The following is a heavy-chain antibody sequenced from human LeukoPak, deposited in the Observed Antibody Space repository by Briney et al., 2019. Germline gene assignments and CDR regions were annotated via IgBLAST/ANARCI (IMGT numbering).Heavy chain of an antibody. CDR2: ISAYNGNT. CDR1: GYTFTSYG. Sequence: ASVKVSCKASGYTFTSYGISWVRQAPGQGLEWMGWISAYNGNTNYAQKLQGRVTMTTDTSTSTAYMELRSLRSDDTAVYYCARYDRGGDSSWSPWDYYYGMDVWGQGTTVTVSS. J-gene: IGHJ6*02. V-gene: IGHV1-18*01. D-gene: IGHD6-13*01. CDR3: ARYDRGGDSSWSPWDYYYGMDV.